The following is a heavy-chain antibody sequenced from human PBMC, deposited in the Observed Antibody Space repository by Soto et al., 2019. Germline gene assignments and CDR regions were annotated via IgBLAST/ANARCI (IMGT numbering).Heavy chain of an antibody. CDR2: ICDGKNT. J-gene: IGHJ5*02. Sequence: SETLSLTCSVSGGSFRSSYYCWAWIRQPPGKGLEWIGSICDGKNTFYNPSLRSRVTISIDTSNSQFSLKLSSVTAADTAVYYFARAPHPVDIVVVVAATQGWSDPWGQGTLVTVSS. D-gene: IGHD2-15*01. V-gene: IGHV4-39*01. CDR3: ARAPHPVDIVVVVAATQGWSDP. CDR1: GGSFRSSYYC.